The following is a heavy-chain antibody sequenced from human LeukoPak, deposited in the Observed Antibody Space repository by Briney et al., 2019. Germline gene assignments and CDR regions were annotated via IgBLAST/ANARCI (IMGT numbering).Heavy chain of an antibody. CDR2: IYYSGST. V-gene: IGHV4-59*01. CDR3: ARGYSTIAY. J-gene: IGHJ4*02. Sequence: PSETLSLTCTVSGGSISSYYWSWIRQPPGKGLEWIGYIYYSGSTNYNPSPKSRVTISVDTSKNQFSLKLSSVTAADTAMYYCARGYSTIAYWGQGTLVTVSS. CDR1: GGSISSYY. D-gene: IGHD4-11*01.